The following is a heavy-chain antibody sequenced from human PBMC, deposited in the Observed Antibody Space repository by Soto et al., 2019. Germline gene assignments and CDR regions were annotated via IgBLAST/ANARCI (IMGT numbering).Heavy chain of an antibody. CDR1: GYTFTSYG. Sequence: QVQLVQSGAEVKKPGASVKVSCKASGYTFTSYGISWVRQAPGQGLEWMGWISAYNGNTNYAQKLQGRVTMTTATSTSTAYMELRSLRSDDTAVYYCARDLHPGGYCSGGSCYYYGMDVWGQGTTVTVSS. J-gene: IGHJ6*02. D-gene: IGHD2-15*01. CDR2: ISAYNGNT. V-gene: IGHV1-18*01. CDR3: ARDLHPGGYCSGGSCYYYGMDV.